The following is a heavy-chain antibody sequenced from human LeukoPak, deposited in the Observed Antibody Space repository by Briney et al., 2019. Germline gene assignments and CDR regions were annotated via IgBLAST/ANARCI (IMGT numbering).Heavy chain of an antibody. CDR1: GFTFSSYA. J-gene: IGHJ4*02. V-gene: IGHV3-23*01. D-gene: IGHD6-19*01. CDR3: AKDGTPAVPPYGDY. CDR2: ICGSGGRR. Sequence: PGGTLRLSCAASGFTFSSYAMSWVRQAPGKGLEWVSAICGSGGRRYYADSVKGRFTISRNNSKNTLYLQMNSLRAEDTAVYYCAKDGTPAVPPYGDYWGQGTLVTVSS.